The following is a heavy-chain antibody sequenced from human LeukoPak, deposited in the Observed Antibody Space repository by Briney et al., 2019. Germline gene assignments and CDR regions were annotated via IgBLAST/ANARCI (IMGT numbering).Heavy chain of an antibody. D-gene: IGHD4-11*01. CDR1: GFTFSDYY. J-gene: IGHJ4*02. CDR3: DRLHETILDY. CDR2: ISSSGSTI. V-gene: IGHV3-11*01. Sequence: GGSLRLSCAASGFTFSDYYMSWIRQAPGKGLEWVSYISSSGSTIYYADSVKGRFTISRNNTKNSLYLQMNSLRAEDTAVYYCDRLHETILDYWGQGTLVTVSS.